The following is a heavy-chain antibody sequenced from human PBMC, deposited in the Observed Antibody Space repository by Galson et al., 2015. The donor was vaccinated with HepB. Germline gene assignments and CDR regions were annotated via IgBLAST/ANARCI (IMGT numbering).Heavy chain of an antibody. CDR3: VRPRGEGSVDHQNSHFDG. J-gene: IGHJ2*01. CDR2: ISYTGRYT. D-gene: IGHD3-10*01. CDR1: GFAFNYFP. Sequence: SLRLSCAASGFAFNYFPMHWVRQAPGKGLEWVAVISYTGRYTNYADFGKGRFTISRDNSKNALYLQMNSLRLDDTALYYCVRPRGEGSVDHQNSHFDGWGRCALVALAS. V-gene: IGHV3-30*04.